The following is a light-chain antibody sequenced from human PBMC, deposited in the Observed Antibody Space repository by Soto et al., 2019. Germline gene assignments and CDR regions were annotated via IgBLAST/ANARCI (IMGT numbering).Light chain of an antibody. Sequence: DIQMTQSPSSLFASVGDRVTITCRASQSITSNLNWYKRKPGNAPKLLFYAASSLQSGVPSKFSGSGSGTDFTLTISSLQPEDFATYYCQQSYSTPPWTFGQGTKV. CDR1: QSITSN. V-gene: IGKV1-39*01. CDR2: AAS. CDR3: QQSYSTPPWT. J-gene: IGKJ1*01.